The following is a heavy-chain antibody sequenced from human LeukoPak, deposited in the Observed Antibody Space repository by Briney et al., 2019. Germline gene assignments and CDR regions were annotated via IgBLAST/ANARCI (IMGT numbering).Heavy chain of an antibody. J-gene: IGHJ5*02. V-gene: IGHV3-23*01. D-gene: IGHD6-19*01. CDR1: GFTFSSYA. CDR2: ISGSGGST. CDR3: AKSIERAVAGTRASNWFDP. Sequence: GGSLRLSCAASGFTFSSYAMSWVRQAPGKGLEWVSAISGSGGSTYCADSVKGRFTISRDNSKNTLYLQMNSLRAEDTAVYYCAKSIERAVAGTRASNWFDPWGQGTLVTVSS.